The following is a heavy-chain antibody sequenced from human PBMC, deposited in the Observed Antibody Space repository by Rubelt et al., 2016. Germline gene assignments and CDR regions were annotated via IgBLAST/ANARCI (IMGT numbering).Heavy chain of an antibody. V-gene: IGHV5-51*01. CDR3: ARSRGSSWIWGLAEYFQH. CDR1: GYSFTSNW. J-gene: IGHJ1*01. Sequence: PGKSLKISCKVSGYSFTSNWIGWVRQVPGKGLEWMGIIYPGDSDTRYSPSFQGQVTISADRSIITAYLQGSSLKASDTAMYYCARSRGSSWIWGLAEYFQHWGPGTLVTVSS. CDR2: IYPGDSDT. D-gene: IGHD6-13*01.